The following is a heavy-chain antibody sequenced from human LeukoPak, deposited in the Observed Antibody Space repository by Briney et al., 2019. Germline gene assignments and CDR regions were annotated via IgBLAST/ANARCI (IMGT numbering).Heavy chain of an antibody. CDR1: GSSLTNYY. V-gene: IGHV3-11*01. CDR2: ISSSGSTI. D-gene: IGHD3-16*02. J-gene: IGHJ6*02. Sequence: GGSLTLSSPVSGSSLTNYYMRWISQAPGEVREWVSYISSSGSTIYYADVGKRRYTIPRDNAKNSLYLQMNSQRAEDTAVYYCARVVTDYLGMAVWGQGTTVTVSS. CDR3: ARVVTDYLGMAV.